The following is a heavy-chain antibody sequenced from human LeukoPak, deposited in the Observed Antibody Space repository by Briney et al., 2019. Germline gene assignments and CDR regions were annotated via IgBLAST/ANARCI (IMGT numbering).Heavy chain of an antibody. CDR3: AREGFSRGYYQYYYMDV. V-gene: IGHV3-74*03. CDR1: GFTFSSYW. CDR2: INSDGSST. D-gene: IGHD3-3*02. J-gene: IGHJ6*03. Sequence: PGGSLRLSCVASGFTFSSYWMHWVRQAPGKGLVWVSRINSDGSSTKCADSVKGRFTISRDNAKNTLYLQMNSLRAEDTAVYYCAREGFSRGYYQYYYMDVWGKGTTVTVSS.